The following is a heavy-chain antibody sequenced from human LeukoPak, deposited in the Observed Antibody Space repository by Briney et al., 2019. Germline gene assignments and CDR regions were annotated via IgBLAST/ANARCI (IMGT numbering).Heavy chain of an antibody. D-gene: IGHD3-22*01. CDR3: ARGNAGYYYDSSGYFYYGMDV. CDR2: IYYSGST. Sequence: PSQTLSLTCTVSGGSISSGGYYWSWIRQHPGKGLEWIGYIYYSGSTYYNPSLKSRVTISVDTSKNQFFLKLSSVTAADTAVYYCARGNAGYYYDSSGYFYYGMDVWGQGTTVTVSS. CDR1: GGSISSGGYY. V-gene: IGHV4-31*03. J-gene: IGHJ6*02.